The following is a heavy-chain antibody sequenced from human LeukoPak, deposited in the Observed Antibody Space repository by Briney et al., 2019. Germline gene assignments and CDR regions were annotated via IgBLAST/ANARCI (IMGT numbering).Heavy chain of an antibody. V-gene: IGHV1-69*13. Sequence: SVKVSCKASGGTFSSYALSWVRQAPGQGLEWMGGIIPILGSAKYAQKFQGRVTITADEFTSTAYMELSSLRSEDTAVYYCAKEITMVRGVLTVPRSYFDFWGQGTLVTVSS. CDR3: AKEITMVRGVLTVPRSYFDF. D-gene: IGHD3-10*01. CDR2: IIPILGSA. CDR1: GGTFSSYA. J-gene: IGHJ4*02.